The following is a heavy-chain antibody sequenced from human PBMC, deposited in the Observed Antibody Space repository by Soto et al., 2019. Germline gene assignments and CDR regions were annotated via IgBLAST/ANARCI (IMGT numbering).Heavy chain of an antibody. Sequence: PVGSRRLACAASGLTVSSNYMSWVRQAPGKGLEWVSVIYSGGSTYYADSVKGRFTISRDNSKNTLYLQMNSLRAEDTAVYYCARDRIPTGMDVWGQGTTVTVSS. CDR2: IYSGGST. CDR1: GLTVSSNY. J-gene: IGHJ6*02. V-gene: IGHV3-66*01. CDR3: ARDRIPTGMDV.